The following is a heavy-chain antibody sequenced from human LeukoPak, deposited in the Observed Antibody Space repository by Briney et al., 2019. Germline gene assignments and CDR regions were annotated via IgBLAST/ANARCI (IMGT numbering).Heavy chain of an antibody. Sequence: SETLSLTCTVSGGSISSSSYYWGWIRQPPGKGLEWIGTIYYSGSTYYNPSLKSRVTISADTSKNQFSLKLSSVTAADTAVYYCTCGYYSRGDYWGQGTLVTVSS. CDR1: GGSISSSSYY. CDR2: IYYSGST. J-gene: IGHJ4*02. V-gene: IGHV4-39*01. D-gene: IGHD3-22*01. CDR3: TCGYYSRGDY.